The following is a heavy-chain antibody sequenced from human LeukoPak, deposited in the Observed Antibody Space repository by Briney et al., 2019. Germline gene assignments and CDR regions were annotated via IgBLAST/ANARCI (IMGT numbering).Heavy chain of an antibody. Sequence: SETLSLTCTVSGGSISSSSYYWGWIRQPPGKGLEWIGNIFYSGSTYYNPSLKSRVTISVDTSRNQFSLNLSSVTAADTAVYYCAKAGVTGATVMYYFDYWGQGTLVTVSS. J-gene: IGHJ4*02. V-gene: IGHV4-39*07. CDR1: GGSISSSSYY. D-gene: IGHD1-26*01. CDR2: IFYSGST. CDR3: AKAGVTGATVMYYFDY.